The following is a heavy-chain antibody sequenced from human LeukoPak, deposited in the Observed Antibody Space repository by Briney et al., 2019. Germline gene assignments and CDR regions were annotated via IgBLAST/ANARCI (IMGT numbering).Heavy chain of an antibody. CDR2: IYYSGST. CDR3: AREGINRAAAGTWPHPYFDY. D-gene: IGHD6-13*01. Sequence: GSLRLSCAASGFTFSSYGMNWVRQAPGKGLEWIGSIYYSGSTYYYPSLKSRVTISVDTSKNQFSLQLNSVTPEDTAVYYCAREGINRAAAGTWPHPYFDYWGQGTLVTVSS. V-gene: IGHV4-39*07. J-gene: IGHJ4*02. CDR1: GFTFSSYG.